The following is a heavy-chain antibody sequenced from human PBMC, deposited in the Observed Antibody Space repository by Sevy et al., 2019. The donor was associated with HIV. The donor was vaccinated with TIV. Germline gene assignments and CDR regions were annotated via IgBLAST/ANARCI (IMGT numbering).Heavy chain of an antibody. Sequence: ASVKVSCKASGGTFSSYAISWVRQAPGQGLEWMGGIIPIFGTANYAQKFQGRVTITADKSTSTAYMELSSLRSEDTAVYYCATYYGSGSYYKGSGAFDIWAKGQWSPSPQ. D-gene: IGHD3-10*01. V-gene: IGHV1-69*06. J-gene: IGHJ3*02. CDR3: ATYYGSGSYYKGSGAFDI. CDR2: IIPIFGTA. CDR1: GGTFSSYA.